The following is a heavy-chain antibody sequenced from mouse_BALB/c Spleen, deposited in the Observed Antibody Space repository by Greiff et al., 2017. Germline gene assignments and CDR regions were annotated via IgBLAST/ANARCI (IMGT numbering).Heavy chain of an antibody. D-gene: IGHD1-1*01. V-gene: IGHV5-17*02. CDR2: ISSGSSTI. CDR3: ARSLHYYGSSLYAMDY. CDR1: GFTFSSFG. Sequence: EVNLVESGGGLVQPGGSRKLSCAASGFTFSSFGMHWVRQAPEKGLEWVAYISSGSSTIYYADTVKGRFTISRDNPKNTLFLQMTSLRSEDTAMYYCARSLHYYGSSLYAMDYWGQGTSVTVSS. J-gene: IGHJ4*01.